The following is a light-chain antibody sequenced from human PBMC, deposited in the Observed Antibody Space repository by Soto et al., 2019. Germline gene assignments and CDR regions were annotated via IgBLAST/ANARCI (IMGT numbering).Light chain of an antibody. Sequence: EIVLTQSPATLSLSPVERATLSCRASQSVSSYLAWYQQKPGQAPRLLIYDASSRATGIPARFSGSGSGTDVTLTSSSLEPEDFAVYYSQQRTNWLFGGGTKVEIK. CDR1: QSVSSY. J-gene: IGKJ4*01. CDR3: QQRTNWL. CDR2: DAS. V-gene: IGKV3-11*01.